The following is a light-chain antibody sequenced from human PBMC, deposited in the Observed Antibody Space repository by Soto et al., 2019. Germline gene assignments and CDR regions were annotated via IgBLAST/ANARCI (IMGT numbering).Light chain of an antibody. CDR2: EVS. J-gene: IGLJ1*01. CDR3: SSYAGSSNV. Sequence: QSALTQPPSASGSPGQSVTISCTGTSSDVGGYNYVSWYQQHLGKAPKLIIYEVSQRPSGVPDRFSGSKSGNTASLTVSGLQTEDEADYYCSSYAGSSNVFGTGTKLTVL. V-gene: IGLV2-8*01. CDR1: SSDVGGYNY.